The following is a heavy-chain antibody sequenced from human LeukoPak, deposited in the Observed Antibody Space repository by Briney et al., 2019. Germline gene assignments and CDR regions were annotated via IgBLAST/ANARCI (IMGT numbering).Heavy chain of an antibody. D-gene: IGHD3-9*01. CDR2: ISGSGGTT. CDR1: KFTSSNYA. Sequence: GGSLRLSCAASKFTSSNYAMTWVRQAPGKGLEWVSGISGSGGTTYYADSVKGRFTISRDISKNTLHLQMNSLRAEDTAVYYCARAFGHDILTGYYYYYMDVWGKGTTVTVSS. CDR3: ARAFGHDILTGYYYYYMDV. V-gene: IGHV3-23*01. J-gene: IGHJ6*03.